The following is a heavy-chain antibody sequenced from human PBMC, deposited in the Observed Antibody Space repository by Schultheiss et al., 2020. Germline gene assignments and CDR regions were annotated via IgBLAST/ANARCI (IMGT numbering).Heavy chain of an antibody. Sequence: GGSLRLSCAASGFTFSSYDMHWVRQATGKGLEWVSAIGTAGDPYYPGSVKGRFTISRDNAKNTLYLQMNSLRAEDTAVYYCARKKYYYMDVWGKGTTVTVSS. V-gene: IGHV3-13*05. CDR1: GFTFSSYD. CDR3: ARKKYYYMDV. CDR2: IGTAGDP. J-gene: IGHJ6*03.